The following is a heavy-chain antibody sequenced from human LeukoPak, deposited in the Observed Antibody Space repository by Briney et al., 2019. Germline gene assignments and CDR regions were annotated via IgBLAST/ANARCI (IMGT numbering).Heavy chain of an antibody. CDR1: GFSLSDYW. CDR2: ISPDGRNI. V-gene: IGHV3-74*01. D-gene: IGHD2-15*01. J-gene: IGHJ4*02. Sequence: GGSLRLSCAASGFSLSDYWMNWVRQVPGKGPVWVSHISPDGRNIAYADSVKGRFTISTDSAKNTLYLQMNSLRVEDTAIYYCVRDGRGRTPYDCWGQGTLVTVSS. CDR3: VRDGRGRTPYDC.